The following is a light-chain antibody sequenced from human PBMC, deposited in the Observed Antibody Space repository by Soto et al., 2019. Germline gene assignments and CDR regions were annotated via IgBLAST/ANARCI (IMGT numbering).Light chain of an antibody. Sequence: PGERATLSCRASQGVSIYLAWYQQKPGQAPRLLIYGASSRATGIPDRFSGSGSGTDFTLTISRLEPEDFAVYYCQQYGSSSRTFGQGTKVEIK. CDR3: QQYGSSSRT. CDR2: GAS. CDR1: QGVSIY. V-gene: IGKV3-20*01. J-gene: IGKJ1*01.